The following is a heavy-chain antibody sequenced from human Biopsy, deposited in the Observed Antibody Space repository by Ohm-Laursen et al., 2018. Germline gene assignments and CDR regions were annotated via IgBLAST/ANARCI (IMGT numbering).Heavy chain of an antibody. J-gene: IGHJ4*02. CDR3: VRGSEFEGSNWPVDY. CDR1: GFTFRNYW. Sequence: GPLRLSCTASGFTFRNYWMTWVRQAPGKGLEWVANIKQDGSEKYSVDSVKGRFTISRDNAKNSLYLQMNSLRAEDTAVYYCVRGSEFEGSNWPVDYWGQGTLVTVSS. CDR2: IKQDGSEK. D-gene: IGHD6-13*01. V-gene: IGHV3-7*01.